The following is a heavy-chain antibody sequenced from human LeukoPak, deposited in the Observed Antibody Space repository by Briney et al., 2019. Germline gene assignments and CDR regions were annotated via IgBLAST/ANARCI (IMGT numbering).Heavy chain of an antibody. CDR3: VKSGSRRMDV. CDR1: GFTFSSYG. CDR2: ISGSGGNT. V-gene: IGHV3-23*01. Sequence: PGGSLRLSCAASGFTFSSYGMSWVRQAPGKGLEWVSAISGSGGNTYYADSVKGRFTISRDNSKNTLYLRMNSLRAEDTAVYYCVKSGSRRMDVWGKGTTVTISS. J-gene: IGHJ6*04. D-gene: IGHD2-15*01.